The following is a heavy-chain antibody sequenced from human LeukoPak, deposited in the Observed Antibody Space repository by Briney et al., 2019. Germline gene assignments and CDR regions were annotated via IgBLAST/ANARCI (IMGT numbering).Heavy chain of an antibody. CDR2: ISYDGSSK. CDR1: GFTFSSYA. Sequence: GGSLRLSCAASGFTFSSYAMHWVRQAPGKGLEWVAVISYDGSSKYYADSVKGRFTISRDNSKNTLYLQMNSLRAEDTAVYYCARESIVVVPAAILGYFDYWGQGTLVTVSS. J-gene: IGHJ4*02. D-gene: IGHD2-2*01. CDR3: ARESIVVVPAAILGYFDY. V-gene: IGHV3-30-3*01.